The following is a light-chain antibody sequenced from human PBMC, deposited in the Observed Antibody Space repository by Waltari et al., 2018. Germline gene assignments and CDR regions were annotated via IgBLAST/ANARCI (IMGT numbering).Light chain of an antibody. J-gene: IGLJ3*02. Sequence: QSVLTQPPSASGTPGQRVPLSCSGSSSNIESNYVYWYQQLPGTAPKPLIYNNNPRSSGVPDRCAGSQSGTSASLAISGLRSEDEADYYCAAWEDSLSGPAFGGGTKLTVL. CDR1: SSNIESNY. CDR2: NNN. V-gene: IGLV1-47*01. CDR3: AAWEDSLSGPA.